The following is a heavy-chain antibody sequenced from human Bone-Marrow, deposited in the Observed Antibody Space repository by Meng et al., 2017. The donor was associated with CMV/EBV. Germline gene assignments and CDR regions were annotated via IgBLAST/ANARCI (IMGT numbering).Heavy chain of an antibody. CDR3: ARGGRGIVVVPAAQGY. CDR1: GYTFSGYY. J-gene: IGHJ4*02. D-gene: IGHD2-2*01. V-gene: IGHV1-2*02. Sequence: ASVKVSCKASGYTFSGYYIHWVRQAPGQGLEWMGWINPNSGDTNYAQNFQDRVTMTTDTSISTAYMELSRLRSDDTAVYYCARGGRGIVVVPAAQGYWGQGTLVTVSS. CDR2: INPNSGDT.